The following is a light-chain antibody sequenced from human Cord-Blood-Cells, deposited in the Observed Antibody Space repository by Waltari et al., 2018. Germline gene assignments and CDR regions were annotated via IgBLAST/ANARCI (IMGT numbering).Light chain of an antibody. Sequence: DIQMTQSPSTLSASVGDRVTITCRASQSISSWLAWYQQKPGKAPKLLIYKASSLESGVPSRFSGSGSGTEFTLTIISLQPDDFATYYCQQYNSRYTFGQGTKLEIK. CDR3: QQYNSRYT. CDR1: QSISSW. V-gene: IGKV1-5*03. J-gene: IGKJ2*01. CDR2: KAS.